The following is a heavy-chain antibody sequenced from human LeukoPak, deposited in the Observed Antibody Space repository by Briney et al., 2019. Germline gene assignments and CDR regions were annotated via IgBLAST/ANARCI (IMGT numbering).Heavy chain of an antibody. CDR1: GFTFDDYA. V-gene: IGHV3-9*01. Sequence: GGSLRLSCAASGFTFDDYAMHWVRQAPGKGLEWVSGISWNSGSIGYADSVKGRFTISRDNAKNSLYLQMNSLRAEDTALYYCAKDTAAAPARWFDPWGQGTLVTVSS. CDR3: AKDTAAAPARWFDP. CDR2: ISWNSGSI. J-gene: IGHJ5*02. D-gene: IGHD6-13*01.